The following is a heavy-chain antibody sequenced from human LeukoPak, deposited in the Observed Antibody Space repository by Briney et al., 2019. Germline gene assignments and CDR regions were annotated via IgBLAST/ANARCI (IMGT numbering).Heavy chain of an antibody. D-gene: IGHD3-9*01. CDR3: ARADHILTDNESFDY. J-gene: IGHJ4*02. V-gene: IGHV1-69*05. Sequence: SVKVSFNASGGTFSIYAITWMRHGPGQGLERLGVIIPIFGTAHYAQKFQGRVTITTDESTSTAYMELSSLRSEDTAVYYCARADHILTDNESFDYWGQGTLVTVSS. CDR1: GGTFSIYA. CDR2: IIPIFGTA.